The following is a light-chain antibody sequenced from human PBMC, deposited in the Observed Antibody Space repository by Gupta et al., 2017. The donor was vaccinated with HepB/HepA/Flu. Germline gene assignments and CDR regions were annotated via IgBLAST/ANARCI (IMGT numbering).Light chain of an antibody. V-gene: IGLV4-60*03. CDR1: CGYSHDS. J-gene: IGLJ2*01. CDR3: ETWDSNIRV. CDR2: VESSGRY. Sequence: QLMVTHSSSASAPLGSSVKLTCTLSCGYSHDSIGWHQQQPGKAPRFLMKVESSGRYNKGSGIPDRFSGSSSGAARDLTISNFQSEDEADYYCETWDSNIRVFGGGTKLTVL.